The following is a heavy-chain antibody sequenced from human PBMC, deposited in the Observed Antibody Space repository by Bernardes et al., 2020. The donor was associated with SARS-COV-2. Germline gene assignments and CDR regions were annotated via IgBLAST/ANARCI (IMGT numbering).Heavy chain of an antibody. V-gene: IGHV3-74*01. D-gene: IGHD6-13*01. CDR2: INPDGRNT. Sequence: GGSLRLSCVASGFTFSSHWMHWVRQSPGRGLVWVSRINPDGRNTDYADSVKGRFTISRDNAKNTLYLQMSSLRAEDTGLYSCARGFPPGISGGPWSSNYWGQGALVTVSS. CDR3: ARGFPPGISGGPWSSNY. CDR1: GFTFSSHW. J-gene: IGHJ4*02.